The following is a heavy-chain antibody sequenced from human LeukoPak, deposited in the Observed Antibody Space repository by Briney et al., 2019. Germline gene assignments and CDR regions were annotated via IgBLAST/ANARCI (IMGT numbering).Heavy chain of an antibody. J-gene: IGHJ4*02. CDR1: GGSFSGYY. CDR2: INHSGST. CDR3: ARGLRRRSFGDY. D-gene: IGHD3-16*01. V-gene: IGHV4-34*01. Sequence: SETLSLTCAVYGGSFSGYYWSWIRQPPGKGLEWIGEINHSGSTNYNPSLKSRVTLSVDTSKNQFSLKLSSVTAADTAVYYCARGLRRRSFGDYWGQGTLVTVSS.